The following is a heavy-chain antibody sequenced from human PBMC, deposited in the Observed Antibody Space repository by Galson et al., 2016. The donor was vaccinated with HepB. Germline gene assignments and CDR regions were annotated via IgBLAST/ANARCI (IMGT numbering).Heavy chain of an antibody. Sequence: TLSLTCTVSGGSISSGSYYWSWIRQPAGKGLEWIGRTYSGGSTNYNPSLKSRVTISLDTSKNQFSLKLSSVTAADTAVYYCARGYSYYDSSGTGYWGQGTQVTVSS. V-gene: IGHV4-61*02. CDR3: ARGYSYYDSSGTGY. D-gene: IGHD3-22*01. J-gene: IGHJ4*02. CDR1: GGSISSGSYY. CDR2: TYSGGST.